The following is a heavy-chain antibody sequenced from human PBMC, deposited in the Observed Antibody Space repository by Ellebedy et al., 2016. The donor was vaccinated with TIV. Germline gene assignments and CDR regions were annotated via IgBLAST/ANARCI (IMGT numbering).Heavy chain of an antibody. D-gene: IGHD1-1*01. CDR1: GFNFSGHA. CDR3: ARGEGATSGLDV. Sequence: PGGSLRLSCEASGFNFSGHAMHWVRQAPGKGLDWLAATWYDGSNKFYGDSVEGRFIISRDNSRNTLYLQMNSLRVDDTAVYYCARGEGATSGLDVWGRGTTVTVSS. V-gene: IGHV3-33*01. CDR2: TWYDGSNK. J-gene: IGHJ6*02.